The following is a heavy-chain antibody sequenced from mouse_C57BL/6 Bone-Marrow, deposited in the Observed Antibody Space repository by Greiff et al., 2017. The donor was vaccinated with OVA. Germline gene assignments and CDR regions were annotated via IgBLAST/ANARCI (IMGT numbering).Heavy chain of an antibody. CDR2: IDPSDSYT. CDR1: GYTFTSYW. D-gene: IGHD2-13*01. J-gene: IGHJ2*01. V-gene: IGHV1-69*01. CDR3: AREGASDYDY. Sequence: VQLQQPGAELVMPGASVKLSCKASGYTFTSYWMHWVKQRPGQGLEWIGEIDPSDSYTNYNQKFKGKSTLTVDKSSSTAYMQLSSLTSEDSAVYYCAREGASDYDYGGQGTAITVSS.